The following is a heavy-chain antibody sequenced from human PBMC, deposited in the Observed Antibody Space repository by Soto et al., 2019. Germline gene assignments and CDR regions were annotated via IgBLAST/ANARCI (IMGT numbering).Heavy chain of an antibody. CDR2: IYSGGST. J-gene: IGHJ4*02. CDR3: ARATEQLDTYYFDY. D-gene: IGHD6-6*01. CDR1: GFTVSSNY. V-gene: IGHV3-53*04. Sequence: GGSLRLSCAASGFTVSSNYMSWVRQAPGKGLEWVSVIYSGGSTYYADSVKGRFTISRHNSKNTLYLQMNSLRAEDTAVYYCARATEQLDTYYFDYWGQGTLVTVSS.